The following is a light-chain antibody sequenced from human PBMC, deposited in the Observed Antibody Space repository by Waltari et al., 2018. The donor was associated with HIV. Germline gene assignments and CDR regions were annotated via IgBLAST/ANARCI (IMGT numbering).Light chain of an antibody. CDR3: QSYDNRRRRYV. CDR2: ENK. J-gene: IGLJ1*01. Sequence: QSVLTQPPSVSGAPGQRVTISCTGNNSNIGAGYDVHWYQPLPGTAPKLLIYENKKGASGGPDRFAGSKAYTAASLASTGLQADDEADEYGQSYDNRRRRYVFGTGTKATVL. CDR1: NSNIGAGYD. V-gene: IGLV1-40*01.